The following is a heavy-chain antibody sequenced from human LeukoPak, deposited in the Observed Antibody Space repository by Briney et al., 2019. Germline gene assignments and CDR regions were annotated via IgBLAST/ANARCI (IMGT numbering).Heavy chain of an antibody. V-gene: IGHV4-34*01. D-gene: IGHD1-26*01. J-gene: IGHJ4*02. CDR3: ARAYSGSYSPDY. Sequence: NPSETLSLTCAVYGVSFSGYYWSWVRQPPGKGLEWVGEINHSGSTNYNPSLKSRVTISVDTSKNQFSLKLSPVTAADTAVYYCARAYSGSYSPDYWGQGTLVTVSS. CDR1: GVSFSGYY. CDR2: INHSGST.